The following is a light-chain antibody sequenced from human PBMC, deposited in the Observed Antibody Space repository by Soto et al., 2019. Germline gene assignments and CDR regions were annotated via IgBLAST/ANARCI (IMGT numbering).Light chain of an antibody. CDR1: ESSYSAY. Sequence: LRQTSGTRSLSRNGRALLYCRTSESSYSAYLGWYQQKPGQAPRLLIYGTSRRATGIHDRFSGSRTTTDVTLPLSRLEPEDSVEYYCQQCGTSGTFGQGTKLDIK. CDR3: QQCGTSGT. CDR2: GTS. V-gene: IGKV3-20*01. J-gene: IGKJ1*01.